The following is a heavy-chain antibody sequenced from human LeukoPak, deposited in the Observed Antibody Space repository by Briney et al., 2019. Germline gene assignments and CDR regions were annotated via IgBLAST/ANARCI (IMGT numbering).Heavy chain of an antibody. CDR3: ARDYILPLETDNGDGFAI. CDR2: VSPSHTTR. Sequence: ASVKVSCKASGYTFRQYSISWVRQAPGRGLEWMGWVSPSHTTRVYAQDFQGRVTMTADTNTNTVSMELRSLRSDDTAVYFCARDYILPLETDNGDGFAIWGQGTVVTVSS. J-gene: IGHJ3*02. CDR1: GYTFRQYS. D-gene: IGHD3-3*02. V-gene: IGHV1-18*01.